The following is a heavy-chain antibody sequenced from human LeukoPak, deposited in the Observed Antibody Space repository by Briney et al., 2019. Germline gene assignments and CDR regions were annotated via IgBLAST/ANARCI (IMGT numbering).Heavy chain of an antibody. V-gene: IGHV4-34*01. Sequence: SETLSLACAVYGGSFSGYYWSWIRQPPGKGLEWIGEINHSGSTNYNPSLKSRVTISVDTSKNQFSLKLGSVTAADPAVYYCARGLASGGVHPAWGQGTLVTVSS. CDR3: ARGLASGGVHPA. CDR1: GGSFSGYY. CDR2: INHSGST. D-gene: IGHD2-15*01. J-gene: IGHJ5*02.